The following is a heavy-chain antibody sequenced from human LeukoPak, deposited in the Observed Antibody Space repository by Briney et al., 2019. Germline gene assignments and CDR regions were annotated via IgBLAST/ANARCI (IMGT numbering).Heavy chain of an antibody. J-gene: IGHJ4*02. D-gene: IGHD6-19*01. Sequence: PGGSLRLSCAASGFTFSTYAMSWVRQAPGKGLEWVSSISGSGGSAYYADSVKGRFTISRDNSMDTLYLQMNSLRAEDTAVYYCAGSYSSGWYYFDYWGQGTLVTVSS. CDR3: AGSYSSGWYYFDY. V-gene: IGHV3-23*01. CDR1: GFTFSTYA. CDR2: ISGSGGSA.